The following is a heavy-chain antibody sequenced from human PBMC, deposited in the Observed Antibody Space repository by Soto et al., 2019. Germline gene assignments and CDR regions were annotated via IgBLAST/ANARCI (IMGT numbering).Heavy chain of an antibody. CDR3: ARDRSRIQLWLPYYYYGMDV. J-gene: IGHJ6*02. CDR1: GGTFSSYA. CDR2: IIPIFGTA. V-gene: IGHV1-69*06. Sequence: GASVKVSCKASGGTFSSYAISWVRQAPGQGLEWMGGIIPIFGTANYAQKFQGRVTITADKSTSTAYMELSSLRSEDTAVYYCARDRSRIQLWLPYYYYGMDVWGQVTTVTVCS. D-gene: IGHD5-18*01.